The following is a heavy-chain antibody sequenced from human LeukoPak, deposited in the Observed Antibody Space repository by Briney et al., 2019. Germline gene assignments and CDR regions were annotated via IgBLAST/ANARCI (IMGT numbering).Heavy chain of an antibody. D-gene: IGHD3-22*01. Sequence: SVKVSCKASGGTFSSYAISWVRQAPGQGLERMGRIIPILGIANYAQKFQGRVTITADKSTSTAYMELSSLRSEDTAVYYCARDLRLTYYDSSGYYFFVVWGQGTMVTVSS. CDR2: IIPILGIA. CDR1: GGTFSSYA. CDR3: ARDLRLTYYDSSGYYFFVV. V-gene: IGHV1-69*04. J-gene: IGHJ3*01.